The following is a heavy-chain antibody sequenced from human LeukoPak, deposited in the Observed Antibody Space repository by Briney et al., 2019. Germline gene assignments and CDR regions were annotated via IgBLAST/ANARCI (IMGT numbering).Heavy chain of an antibody. D-gene: IGHD5-12*01. J-gene: IGHJ4*02. CDR3: ARGGYSFDY. CDR2: LHADGSEM. V-gene: IGHV3-7*01. Sequence: GGSLRLSCAASGFSFSGYWMTWVRQAPGKGLEWVARLHADGSEMYYVDSVKGRFTISRDNAKNSLYLQVNSLRVEDTAVYYCARGGYSFDYLGQGTLVTVSS. CDR1: GFSFSGYW.